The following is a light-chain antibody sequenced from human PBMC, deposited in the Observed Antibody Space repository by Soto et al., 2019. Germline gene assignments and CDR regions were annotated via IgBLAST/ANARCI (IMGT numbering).Light chain of an antibody. CDR3: SSYTSSRSVV. CDR2: EVR. CDR1: SSDVGGYNY. Sequence: QSVLTQPASVSGSPGQSITISCTGTSSDVGGYNYVSWYQQHPGKAPKLMIYEVRNRPSGVSNRFSGSKSGNTASLTISGLQAEDEADYYCSSYTSSRSVVFGGGTKVTV. V-gene: IGLV2-14*01. J-gene: IGLJ2*01.